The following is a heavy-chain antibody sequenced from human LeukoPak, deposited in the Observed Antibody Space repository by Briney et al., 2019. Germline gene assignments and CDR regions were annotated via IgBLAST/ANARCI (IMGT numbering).Heavy chain of an antibody. J-gene: IGHJ6*02. CDR1: GFTFSSYA. D-gene: IGHD3-10*01. CDR2: ISNDGTNK. CDR3: ARDGMVRGVRDYYYGMDV. Sequence: GRSLRLSCAASGFTFSSYAMHWVRQAPGKGLEWVAFISNDGTNKYYADYVKGRFTISRDSSENTLYLQMDSLRAEDTAVYYCARDGMVRGVRDYYYGMDVWGQGTTVTVSS. V-gene: IGHV3-30-3*01.